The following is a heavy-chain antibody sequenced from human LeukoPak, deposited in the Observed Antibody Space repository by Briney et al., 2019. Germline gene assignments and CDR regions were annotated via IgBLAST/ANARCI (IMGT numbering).Heavy chain of an antibody. D-gene: IGHD3-10*01. CDR2: IYTSGST. CDR3: ARGLYYGSGINWFDP. Sequence: SQTLSLTCTVSGGSISSGSYYWSWIRQPAGKGLEWIGRIYTSGSTNYNPSLKSRVTISVDTSKNQFSLKLSSVTAADTAVYYCARGLYYGSGINWFDPWGQGTLVTVSS. V-gene: IGHV4-61*02. CDR1: GGSISSGSYY. J-gene: IGHJ5*02.